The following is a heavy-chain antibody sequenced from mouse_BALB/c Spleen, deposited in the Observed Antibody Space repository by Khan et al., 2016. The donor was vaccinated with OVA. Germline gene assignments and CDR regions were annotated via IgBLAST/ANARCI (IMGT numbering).Heavy chain of an antibody. D-gene: IGHD1-1*01. V-gene: IGHV3-5*02. Sequence: EVKLLESGPGLVKPSQTVSLTCTVTGISITSGNYRWSWIRQFPGNKLEWIGNIYYSGTVTYNPSLTSRTTITRDTSKNQFFLEMNSLTAEDTATYYCERDYVSLYWFFDVWGEGTTVTVSS. CDR3: ERDYVSLYWFFDV. J-gene: IGHJ1*01. CDR2: IYYSGTV. CDR1: GISITSGNYR.